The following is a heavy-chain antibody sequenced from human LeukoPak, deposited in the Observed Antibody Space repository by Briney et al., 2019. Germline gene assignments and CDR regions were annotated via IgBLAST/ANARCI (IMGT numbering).Heavy chain of an antibody. CDR1: GFTFNSYA. CDR3: AKARYLYYFDY. J-gene: IGHJ4*02. Sequence: GGSLRLSCAASGFTFNSYAMSWVRQAPGKGLEWVSAISGSGGSTYYADSVKGRFTISRDNSKNTLYLQMSSLRAEDTAVYYCAKARYLYYFDYWGQGTLVTVSS. D-gene: IGHD1-1*01. CDR2: ISGSGGST. V-gene: IGHV3-23*01.